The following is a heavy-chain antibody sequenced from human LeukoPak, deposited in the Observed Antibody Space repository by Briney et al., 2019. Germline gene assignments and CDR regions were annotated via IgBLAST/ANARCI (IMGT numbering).Heavy chain of an antibody. J-gene: IGHJ4*02. Sequence: SETLSLTCTVSGTSITRTYWSWIRQPPGRGLESVGYVYDTGDTNYHPSLKSRVTMSLDTSKNHFSLTLSSVTAADTAIYYCARRATSGHYQMLHFDSWGQGILVTVSS. D-gene: IGHD2-2*01. CDR3: ARRATSGHYQMLHFDS. CDR1: GTSITRTY. CDR2: VYDTGDT. V-gene: IGHV4-59*08.